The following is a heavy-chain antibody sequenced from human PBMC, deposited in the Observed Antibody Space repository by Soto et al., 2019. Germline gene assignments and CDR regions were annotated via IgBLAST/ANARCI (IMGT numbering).Heavy chain of an antibody. CDR3: ARHEYYDILTGYSYYGMDV. V-gene: IGHV5-51*01. J-gene: IGHJ6*02. Sequence: GESLKISCKGSGYSFTSYWIGWVRQMPGKGLEWMGIIYPGDSDTRYSPSFQGQVTISADKSISTAYLQWSSLKASDTAMYYCARHEYYDILTGYSYYGMDVWGQGTTVTVSS. CDR2: IYPGDSDT. D-gene: IGHD3-9*01. CDR1: GYSFTSYW.